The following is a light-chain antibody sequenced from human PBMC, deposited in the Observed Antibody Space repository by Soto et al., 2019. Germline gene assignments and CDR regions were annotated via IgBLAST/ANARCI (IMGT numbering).Light chain of an antibody. CDR1: ESVSSN. J-gene: IGKJ2*01. CDR2: TAS. CDR3: HQFNIWPYT. V-gene: IGKV3-15*01. Sequence: EIVMTQSPATLSVSPGERVTLSCRASESVSSNLAWYQQKPGQAPRLLIYTASTRATSIPARFSGSGSGTEFTLTISSLQSEDFAVYHCHQFNIWPYTFAQGTKLEI.